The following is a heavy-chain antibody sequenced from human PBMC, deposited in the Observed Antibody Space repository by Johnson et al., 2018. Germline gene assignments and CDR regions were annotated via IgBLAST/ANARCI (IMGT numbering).Heavy chain of an antibody. CDR1: GFTFSNYN. V-gene: IGHV3-48*02. J-gene: IGHJ1*01. Sequence: VQLVQSGGGLVQPGGSLRLSCAASGFTFSNYNMNWVRQATGKGLEWLSYISSSSSTKYYADSVKGRFTISRANAKNSLYLQMNSLRDADTAVYYCASQPGGTQHWGQGNLVTVSS. CDR3: ASQPGGTQH. CDR2: ISSSSSTK. D-gene: IGHD1-14*01.